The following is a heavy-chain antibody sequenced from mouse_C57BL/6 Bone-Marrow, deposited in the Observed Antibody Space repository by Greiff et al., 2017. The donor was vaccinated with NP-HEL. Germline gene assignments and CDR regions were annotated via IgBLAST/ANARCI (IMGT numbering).Heavy chain of an antibody. V-gene: IGHV12-3*01. CDR1: GFPITSGYY. D-gene: IGHD2-5*01. CDR3: AGDRCWPSYYSNYRYFDV. Sequence: VQLVESGPGLVKPSQSLFLTCSITGFPITSGYYWIWIRQSPGKPLEWMGYITHSGETFYNPSLQSPISITRETSKNQFFLQLNSVTTEDRAMYDCAGDRCWPSYYSNYRYFDVWGTGTTVTVSS. J-gene: IGHJ1*03. CDR2: ITHSGET.